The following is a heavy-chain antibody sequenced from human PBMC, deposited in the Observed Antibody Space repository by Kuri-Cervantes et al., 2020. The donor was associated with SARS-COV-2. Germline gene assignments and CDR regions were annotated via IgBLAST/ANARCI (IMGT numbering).Heavy chain of an antibody. CDR1: GYIFTNYY. Sequence: ASVKVSCKASGYIFTNYYMSWVRQAPGQGLEWLGIINPSGGGTSYAQKFQGRVTMTRDTSTSTVYMELSSLRSEDTAVYYCARGRLSSDYFDYWGQGTLVTVSP. CDR2: INPSGGGT. D-gene: IGHD6-6*01. V-gene: IGHV1-46*01. J-gene: IGHJ4*02. CDR3: ARGRLSSDYFDY.